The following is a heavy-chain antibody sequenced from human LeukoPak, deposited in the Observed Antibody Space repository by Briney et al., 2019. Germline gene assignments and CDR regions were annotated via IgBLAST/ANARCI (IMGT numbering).Heavy chain of an antibody. V-gene: IGHV4-34*01. J-gene: IGHJ1*01. D-gene: IGHD3-10*01. Sequence: SETLSLTCAVYGGSFSDYYWSWIRQPPGKGLEWIGEINHSGSTNYNPSLKSRVTISVDTSKNQFSLKLSSVTAADTAVYYCATTFNYYGSGSYLGYFQHWGQGTLVTVSS. CDR3: ATTFNYYGSGSYLGYFQH. CDR1: GGSFSDYY. CDR2: INHSGST.